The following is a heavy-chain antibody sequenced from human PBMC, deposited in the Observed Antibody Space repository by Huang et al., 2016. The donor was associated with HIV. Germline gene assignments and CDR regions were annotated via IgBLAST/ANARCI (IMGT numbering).Heavy chain of an antibody. J-gene: IGHJ6*03. CDR1: GGSFSGYY. Sequence: QVQLQQWGAGLLRPSETLSLTCAVCGGSFSGYYGTWIRQPPGKGLEWIGEINHRESTNYNPSLKSRVTISVDTSRNQFSLTLTSVTAADTAVYYCARGQGGYYYYYMDVWGKGTTVTVSS. V-gene: IGHV4-34*01. CDR3: ARGQGGYYYYYMDV. CDR2: INHREST.